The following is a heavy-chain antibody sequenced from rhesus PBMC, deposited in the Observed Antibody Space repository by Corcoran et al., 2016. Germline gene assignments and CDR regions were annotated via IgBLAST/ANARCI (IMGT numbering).Heavy chain of an antibody. CDR2: INGNSGVT. Sequence: QVQLQESGPGLVKPSETLSLTCAVSGGSFSRYWWSWVRQPPGKGLEWIGEINGNSGVTNYNPTLRSRVTISKDTSKNQFALKVTSVTAADTAVYYCGRDWDGSWSVFDYWGQGVLVTVSS. CDR3: GRDWDGSWSVFDY. CDR1: GGSFSRYW. D-gene: IGHD6-13*01. V-gene: IGHV4-80*01. J-gene: IGHJ4*01.